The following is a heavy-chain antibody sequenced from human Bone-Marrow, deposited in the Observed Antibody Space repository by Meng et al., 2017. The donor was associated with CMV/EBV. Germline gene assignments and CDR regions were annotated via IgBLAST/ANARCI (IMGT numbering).Heavy chain of an antibody. CDR1: GFTFRTTW. D-gene: IGHD3-10*01. CDR3: TTGFGTAEAF. J-gene: IGHJ4*02. V-gene: IGHV3-15*01. CDR2: IKSRNAGGAA. Sequence: GGSLRLSCATSGFTFRTTWMSWVRQAPGKGLDWVGRIKSRNAGGAADHGTPVKGRFTISRDDSKDTLYLQMNNLKVEDTAIYYCTTGFGTAEAFWGQGTLVTVSS.